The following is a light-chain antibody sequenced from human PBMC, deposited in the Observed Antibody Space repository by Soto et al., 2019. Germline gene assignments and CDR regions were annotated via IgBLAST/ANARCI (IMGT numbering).Light chain of an antibody. J-gene: IGKJ4*01. CDR2: GAS. V-gene: IGKV3-20*01. CDR1: QGVSSSY. CDR3: KHDRTS. Sequence: ELVLTQSPGTLSLSPGERATLSCRASQGVSSSYLAWYQQKPGQHPRLLIYGASSRATGIPDRFSGSGSGTDFTLTITRLEPEDFAVYDCKHDRTSFGGGTKVAIK.